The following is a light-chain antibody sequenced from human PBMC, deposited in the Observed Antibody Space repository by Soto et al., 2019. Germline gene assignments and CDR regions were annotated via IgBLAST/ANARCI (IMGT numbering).Light chain of an antibody. J-gene: IGKJ5*01. Sequence: DIRMTQSPSSLSASVGDRVTITCQASQNIKNYLNWYKQKPGRAPKLLIYDASNLEAGVPSRLRGSGSGTGFTFTISSMKPEDIATYYCQQYENIPTFGQGTRLEIK. CDR1: QNIKNY. CDR3: QQYENIPT. V-gene: IGKV1-33*01. CDR2: DAS.